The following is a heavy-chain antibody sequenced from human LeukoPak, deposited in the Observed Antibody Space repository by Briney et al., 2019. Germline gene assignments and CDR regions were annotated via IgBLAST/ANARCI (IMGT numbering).Heavy chain of an antibody. J-gene: IGHJ4*02. CDR1: GFTVSSNY. Sequence: GGSLRLSCAASGFTVSSNYMSWVRQAPGKGLEWVSDIYSGGSTYYADSVKGRFTISRDNSKNTLYLQMNSLRAEDTAVYYCARDLGGYGDYGTNFDYWGQGTLVTVSS. V-gene: IGHV3-53*01. CDR3: ARDLGGYGDYGTNFDY. CDR2: IYSGGST. D-gene: IGHD4-17*01.